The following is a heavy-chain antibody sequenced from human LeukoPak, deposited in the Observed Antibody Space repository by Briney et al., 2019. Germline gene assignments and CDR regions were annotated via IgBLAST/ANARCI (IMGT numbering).Heavy chain of an antibody. V-gene: IGHV1-18*01. Sequence: ASVKVSCKASGYTFSNYGISWVRQAPGQGLEWMGWISDYNDNTNYAQKFQGRVTLTTDRSSSTAYMELRSLRSDDTAVYYCTRRITSRAAAGIGAFDIWGQGTMVTVSS. CDR2: ISDYNDNT. D-gene: IGHD6-13*01. CDR3: TRRITSRAAAGIGAFDI. CDR1: GYTFSNYG. J-gene: IGHJ3*02.